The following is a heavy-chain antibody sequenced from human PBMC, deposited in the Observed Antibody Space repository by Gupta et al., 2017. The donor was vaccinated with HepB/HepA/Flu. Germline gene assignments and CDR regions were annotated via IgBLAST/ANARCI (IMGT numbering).Heavy chain of an antibody. CDR3: AKEGYLGSSSSYYYHFYMDV. CDR1: GFTFRNYA. V-gene: IGHV3-23*01. Sequence: EVQLLESGGGLVQPGGSLRLACAASGFTFRNYAMRWVRQAPGKGLEWVSGVSGSGAATYYADSVKGQFTTSRDNANNTLYLQMDSLRAEDTAIYYCAKEGYLGSSSSYYYHFYMDVWGKGTTVTVSS. D-gene: IGHD1-26*01. J-gene: IGHJ6*03. CDR2: VSGSGAAT.